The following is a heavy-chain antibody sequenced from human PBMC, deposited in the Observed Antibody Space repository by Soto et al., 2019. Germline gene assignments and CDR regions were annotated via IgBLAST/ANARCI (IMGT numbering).Heavy chain of an antibody. CDR1: GGTFSSYA. D-gene: IGHD6-13*01. V-gene: IGHV1-69*06. Sequence: ASVKVSCKASGGTFSSYAISWVRQAPGQGLEWMGGIIPIFGTANYAQKFQGRVTITADKSTSTAYMELSSLRSEDTDVYYGAGFLSSPRIAAADLNWFDPWGQGTLVTVSS. CDR3: AGFLSSPRIAAADLNWFDP. J-gene: IGHJ5*02. CDR2: IIPIFGTA.